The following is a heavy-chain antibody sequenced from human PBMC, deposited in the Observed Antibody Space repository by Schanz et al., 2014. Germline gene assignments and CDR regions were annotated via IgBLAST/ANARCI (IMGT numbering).Heavy chain of an antibody. Sequence: EVQLVQSGGGLVQPGGSLRLSCAASGFNFNNFAMTWVRQAPGKGLEWISYITGTGTVMYADSVKGRVTISRDNGKNSLSLQMNSLRVEDTAIYYCARDSNGDDGYRFWFDSWGQGILVTVAS. J-gene: IGHJ5*01. V-gene: IGHV3-48*01. CDR3: ARDSNGDDGYRFWFDS. CDR2: ITGTGTV. CDR1: GFNFNNFA. D-gene: IGHD4-17*01.